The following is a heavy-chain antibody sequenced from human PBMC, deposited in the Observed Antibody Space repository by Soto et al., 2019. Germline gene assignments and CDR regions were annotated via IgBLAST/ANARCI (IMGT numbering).Heavy chain of an antibody. V-gene: IGHV1-69*13. CDR1: GCTFSSYA. J-gene: IGHJ6*02. CDR2: ISPIFGTA. CDR3: ARERVRGVITTHGMDV. Sequence: ASVKVSCKASGCTFSSYAISWVRQAPGQGLEWMGGISPIFGTANYAQKFQGRVTITADESTSTAYMELSSLRSEDTAVYYCARERVRGVITTHGMDVWGQGTTVTVSS. D-gene: IGHD3-10*01.